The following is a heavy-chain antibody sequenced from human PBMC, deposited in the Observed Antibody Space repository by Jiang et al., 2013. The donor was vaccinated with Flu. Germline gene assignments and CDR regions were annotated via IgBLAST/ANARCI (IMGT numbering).Heavy chain of an antibody. Sequence: VQLLESGGGLVQPGGSLRLSCAASGFTFSSYAMSWVRQAPGKGLEWVSAISGSGGSTYYADSVKGRFTISRDNSKNTLYLQMNSLRAEDTAVYYCAKDVQQVVPAAMDWFDPWGQGTLVTVSS. V-gene: IGHV3-23*01. CDR3: AKDVQQVVPAAMDWFDP. CDR1: GFTFSSYA. D-gene: IGHD2-2*01. J-gene: IGHJ5*02. CDR2: ISGSGGST.